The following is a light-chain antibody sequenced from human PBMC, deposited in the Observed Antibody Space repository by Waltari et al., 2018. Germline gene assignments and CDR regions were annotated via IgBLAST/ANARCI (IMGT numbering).Light chain of an antibody. CDR1: QGISNY. Sequence: DIQMTQSPSSLSASVGDRVTITCRASQGISNYLAWFQQKPGKAPKSLIFDASSLRSGVPSKFSGRGSGAEFTLTISSLQPEDFATFYCQQYKTYPLTFGGGTKVEIK. CDR2: DAS. V-gene: IGKV1-16*02. J-gene: IGKJ4*01. CDR3: QQYKTYPLT.